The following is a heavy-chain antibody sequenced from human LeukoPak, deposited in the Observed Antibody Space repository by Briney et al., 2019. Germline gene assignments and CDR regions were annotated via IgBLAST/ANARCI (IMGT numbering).Heavy chain of an antibody. CDR2: VSYSGST. CDR3: ARRVVAEPHFEY. Sequence: SETLSLTCTVSGGSIGTYYWSWIRQPPGKGLEWIGYVSYSGSTNYNPSLQSRVTISVDTSKDQFSLKLSSVTAADTAVYYCARRVVAEPHFEYWGQGTLVTVSS. D-gene: IGHD2-15*01. V-gene: IGHV4-59*12. J-gene: IGHJ4*02. CDR1: GGSIGTYY.